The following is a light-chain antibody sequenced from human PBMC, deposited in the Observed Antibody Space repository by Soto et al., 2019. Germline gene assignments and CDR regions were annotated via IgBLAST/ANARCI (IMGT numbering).Light chain of an antibody. CDR2: GAS. J-gene: IGKJ1*01. V-gene: IGKV3-15*01. CDR3: QQYNRWPLT. Sequence: EVVLTQSPGSLSLSPGERATLSCRASQSVMSNYLSWYQQKPGQPPRLLIYGASTRATGIPARFSGSGSATEFTLTISSLQSEDFAVYFRQQYNRWPLTFGQGTKVDIK. CDR1: QSVMSNY.